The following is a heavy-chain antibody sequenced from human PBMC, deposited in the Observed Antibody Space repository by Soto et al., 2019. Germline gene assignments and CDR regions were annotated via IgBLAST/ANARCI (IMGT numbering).Heavy chain of an antibody. CDR2: ISSSGSTI. CDR1: GFTLSNYE. CDR3: ARDGVSFSLTEGIDAFDT. D-gene: IGHD3-10*01. V-gene: IGHV3-48*03. J-gene: IGHJ3*02. Sequence: GSLRLYCAASGFTLSNYEMNWVRKAPGNGLEGVSYISSSGSTIDYADSVKGRFTISRDNAKNSLYLQMNSLRAEDTAVYYCARDGVSFSLTEGIDAFDTWGQGTMVTV.